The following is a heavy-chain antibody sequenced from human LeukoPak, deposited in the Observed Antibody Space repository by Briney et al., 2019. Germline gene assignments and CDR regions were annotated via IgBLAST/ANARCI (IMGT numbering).Heavy chain of an antibody. CDR2: INHSGST. CDR1: GGSFSGYY. CDR3: ARARSNPEP. D-gene: IGHD3-10*01. Sequence: SETLSLTCAVYGGSFSGYYWSWIRQPPGKGLEWIGEINHSGSTNYNPSLKSRVTISVDTSKNQFSLKLSSVTAADTAVYYCARARSNPEPRGQGTLVTVSS. J-gene: IGHJ5*02. V-gene: IGHV4-34*01.